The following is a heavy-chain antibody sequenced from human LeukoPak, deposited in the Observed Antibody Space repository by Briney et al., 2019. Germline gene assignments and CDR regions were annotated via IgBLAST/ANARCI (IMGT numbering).Heavy chain of an antibody. CDR2: IFYSGST. V-gene: IGHV4-59*01. J-gene: IGHJ4*02. D-gene: IGHD1-7*01. CDR1: GGSMNNYY. Sequence: SETLSLTCTVSGGSMNNYYWTWIRQPPGKTLEWIAYIFYSGSTNYNPSLKSRVTISVDTSQNQFSLKLNSVTAADTAVYYCARLRGNYLPDYWGQGTLVTVSS. CDR3: ARLRGNYLPDY.